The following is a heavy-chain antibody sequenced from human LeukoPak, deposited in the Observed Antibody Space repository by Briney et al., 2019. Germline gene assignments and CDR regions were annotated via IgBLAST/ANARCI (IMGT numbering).Heavy chain of an antibody. CDR3: ARAFDAPDYYYYYMDV. J-gene: IGHJ6*03. CDR2: IYTSGST. CDR1: GGSISSYY. V-gene: IGHV4-4*07. Sequence: SETLSLTCTVSGGSISSYYWSWIRQPAGKGLEWIGRIYTSGSTNYNASLKSRVSMSVDTSKNQFSLKLSSVTAADTAVYYCARAFDAPDYYYYYMDVWGKGTTVTVSS. D-gene: IGHD3-9*01.